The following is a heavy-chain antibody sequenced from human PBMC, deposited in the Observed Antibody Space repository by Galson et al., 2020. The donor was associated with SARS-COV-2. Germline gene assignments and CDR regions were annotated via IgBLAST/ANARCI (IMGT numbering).Heavy chain of an antibody. CDR1: GFTFSSSG. CDR2: IRYDGSNK. J-gene: IGHJ1*01. Sequence: GESLKISCAASGFTFSSSGMHWVRQAPGKGLEWVAFIRYDGSNKYYADSVKGRFTISRDNSKNTLYLQMNSLRAEDTAVYYCARGDSSGNEYFQHWGQGTLVTVSS. V-gene: IGHV3-30*02. CDR3: ARGDSSGNEYFQH. D-gene: IGHD3-22*01.